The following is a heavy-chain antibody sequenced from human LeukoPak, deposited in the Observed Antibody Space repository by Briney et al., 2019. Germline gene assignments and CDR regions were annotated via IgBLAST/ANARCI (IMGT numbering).Heavy chain of an antibody. CDR2: FDPEDGET. CDR3: ATARQYYYDSSGHPYFDY. Sequence: ASVKVSCKVSGYTLTELSMHWVRQAPGKGLEWMGGFDPEDGETIYAQKFQGRVTVTEDTSTDTAYMELSSLRSEDTAVYYCATARQYYYDSSGHPYFDYWGQGTLVTVPS. J-gene: IGHJ4*02. V-gene: IGHV1-24*01. CDR1: GYTLTELS. D-gene: IGHD3-22*01.